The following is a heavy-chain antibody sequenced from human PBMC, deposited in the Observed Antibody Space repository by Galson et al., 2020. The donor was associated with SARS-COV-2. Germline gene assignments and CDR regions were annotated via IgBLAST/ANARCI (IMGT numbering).Heavy chain of an antibody. Sequence: ASVKVSCKASGYTFTTYYMHWVRQAPGEGLEWMGRINPNSGGTNCAQKFQGRVTMTRYTSIRTAYMELSRLRSDDTAVFYCAAGYYGSGSYYNWGQGTLVTVSS. J-gene: IGHJ4*02. V-gene: IGHV1-2*06. CDR3: AAGYYGSGSYYN. CDR1: GYTFTTYY. CDR2: INPNSGGT. D-gene: IGHD3-10*01.